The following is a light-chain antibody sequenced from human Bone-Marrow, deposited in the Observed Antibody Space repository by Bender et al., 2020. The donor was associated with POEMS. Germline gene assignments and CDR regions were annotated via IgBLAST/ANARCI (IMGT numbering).Light chain of an antibody. CDR2: KDS. Sequence: SELTQPPSVSVSPGLTATITCSGHSFLNQYVHWYQQKPGQAPLLVIFKDSERHSGIPERFSGSSSGTTATLTISGVQAEDEADYYCQTADSSDTHADVLFGGGTKVTVL. V-gene: IGLV3-25*02. J-gene: IGLJ2*01. CDR3: QTADSSDTHADVL. CDR1: SFLNQY.